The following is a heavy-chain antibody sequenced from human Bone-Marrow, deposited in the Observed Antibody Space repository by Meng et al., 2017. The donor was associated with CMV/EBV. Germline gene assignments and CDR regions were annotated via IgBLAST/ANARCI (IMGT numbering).Heavy chain of an antibody. J-gene: IGHJ5*02. CDR1: GGSIRSGGYY. V-gene: IGHV4-31*03. D-gene: IGHD5/OR15-5a*01. CDR2: IYYSGST. Sequence: LTCTVSGGSIRSGGYYWSWIRQHPGKGLEWIGYIYYSGSTYYNPSLKSRVTISVDTSKNQFSLKLSSVTAADTAVYYCARCLIRWFDPWGQGTLVTVSS. CDR3: ARCLIRWFDP.